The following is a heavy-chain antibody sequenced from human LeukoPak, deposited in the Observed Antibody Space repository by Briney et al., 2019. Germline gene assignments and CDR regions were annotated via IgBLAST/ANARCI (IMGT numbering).Heavy chain of an antibody. Sequence: ASETLSLTCAVYGGSFSGYYWSWIRQPPGKGLEWIGEINHSGSTNYNPSLKSRVTISVDTSKNQFSLKLSSVTAADTAVYYCARITIIAAAGTDYYYGMDVWGQGTTVTVSS. CDR3: ARITIIAAAGTDYYYGMDV. CDR1: GGSFSGYY. V-gene: IGHV4-34*01. J-gene: IGHJ6*02. D-gene: IGHD6-13*01. CDR2: INHSGST.